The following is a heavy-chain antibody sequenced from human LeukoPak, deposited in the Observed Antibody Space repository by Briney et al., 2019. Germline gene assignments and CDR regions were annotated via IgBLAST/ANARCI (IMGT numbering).Heavy chain of an antibody. V-gene: IGHV3-21*01. J-gene: IGHJ4*02. CDR2: ISSSGSYI. Sequence: GGSLRLSCAASGFTFSSYSMNWVRQAPGKGLEWVSSISSSGSYIYYADSVKGRFTISRDNAKNSLYLQMNSLRAEDTAVYYCARVSTYYDFWSGYSHFDYWGQGTLVTVSS. CDR3: ARVSTYYDFWSGYSHFDY. D-gene: IGHD3-3*01. CDR1: GFTFSSYS.